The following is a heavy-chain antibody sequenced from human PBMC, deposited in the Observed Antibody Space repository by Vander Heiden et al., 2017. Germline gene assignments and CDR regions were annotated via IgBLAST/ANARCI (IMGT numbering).Heavy chain of an antibody. CDR3: TKDLPGYYRPADY. V-gene: IGHV3-23*01. Sequence: EVQLLVSGGGLGRPGGPLGRAWSTSGFTFGGHAMNWVRQAPGKGLEWVSTVSGRGSHTYYADSVKGRFAISRDNSKNTLYLQMNNLRAEDTALYHCTKDLPGYYRPADYWGQGTLVTVSS. CDR2: VSGRGSHT. CDR1: GFTFGGHA. J-gene: IGHJ4*02. D-gene: IGHD3-9*01.